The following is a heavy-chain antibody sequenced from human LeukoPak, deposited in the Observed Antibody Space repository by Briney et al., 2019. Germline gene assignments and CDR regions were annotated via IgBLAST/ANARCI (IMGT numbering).Heavy chain of an antibody. Sequence: SEPLSLTCTVSGGSISRYYWSWIRQPPGKGLEWIGYVRDSGSTDYNPSLKSRVTISVDSSKNHFFLKLTSVTAADTAVYYCARDVAEGFDIWGQGTMVTVSS. V-gene: IGHV4-59*01. D-gene: IGHD2-15*01. CDR3: ARDVAEGFDI. CDR1: GGSISRYY. J-gene: IGHJ3*02. CDR2: VRDSGST.